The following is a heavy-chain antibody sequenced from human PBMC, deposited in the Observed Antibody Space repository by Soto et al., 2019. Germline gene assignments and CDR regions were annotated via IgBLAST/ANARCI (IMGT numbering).Heavy chain of an antibody. CDR3: ARAPGYSSGWYDGYFDY. CDR2: IYYSWST. D-gene: IGHD6-19*01. V-gene: IGHV4-30-4*01. J-gene: IGHJ4*02. CDR1: GGSISSGDYY. Sequence: QVQLQESGPGLVKPSQTLSLTFTVSGGSISSGDYYWSWIRQPPGKGLEWLGYIYYSWSTYYNPSRKSRVTIAVDTSKNHVTQKLSSVTAADTAVYYGARAPGYSSGWYDGYFDYWGQGTLVTVSS.